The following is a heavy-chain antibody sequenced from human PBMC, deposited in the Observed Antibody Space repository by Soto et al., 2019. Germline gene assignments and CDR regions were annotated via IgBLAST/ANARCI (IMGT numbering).Heavy chain of an antibody. V-gene: IGHV4-59*01. D-gene: IGHD3-10*01. CDR2: IYYSGST. CDR3: ARAGTNMVQFDY. Sequence: SETLSLTCTVSGGSINSYFWSWIRQSPGKGLEWIGHIYYSGSTSYSPSLKSRFSISVDTSRNQFSLEVHSVTAADTAVYYCARAGTNMVQFDYWGQGTLVTVSS. J-gene: IGHJ4*02. CDR1: GGSINSYF.